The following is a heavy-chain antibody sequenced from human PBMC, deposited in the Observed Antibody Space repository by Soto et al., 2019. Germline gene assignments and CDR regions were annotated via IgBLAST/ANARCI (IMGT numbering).Heavy chain of an antibody. V-gene: IGHV5-10-1*01. CDR3: ARLYGGNSGMDV. Sequence: GESLKISCKGSGYSFTSYWVTWVRQMPGKGLEWMGRIDPSDSYTNYNPPFQGHVTISVDKSISTAYLQWSSLKASDTAMYYCARLYGGNSGMDVWGQGTKVTVYS. J-gene: IGHJ6*02. CDR2: IDPSDSYT. CDR1: GYSFTSYW. D-gene: IGHD2-21*02.